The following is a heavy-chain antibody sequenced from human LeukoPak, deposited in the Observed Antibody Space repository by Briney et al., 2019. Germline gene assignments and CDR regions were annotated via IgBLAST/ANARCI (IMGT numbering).Heavy chain of an antibody. CDR3: ARGLHSYSSSSAYYYYYMDV. CDR1: GYTFTSYG. J-gene: IGHJ6*03. Sequence: ASVKVSCKASGYTFTSYGISWVRQAPGQGLEWMGWISAYNGNTNYAQKLQGRVTMTSDTSTSTAYMELRSLRSDDTAVYYYARGLHSYSSSSAYYYYYMDVWGKGTTVTVSS. D-gene: IGHD6-6*01. V-gene: IGHV1-18*01. CDR2: ISAYNGNT.